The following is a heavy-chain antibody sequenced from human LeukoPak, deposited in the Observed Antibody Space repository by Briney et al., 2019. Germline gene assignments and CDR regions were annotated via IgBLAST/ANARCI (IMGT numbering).Heavy chain of an antibody. J-gene: IGHJ4*02. CDR3: ARDSGGSSPFDY. CDR2: ISSSGTTI. D-gene: IGHD2-15*01. CDR1: GFTFSSYE. Sequence: GGSLRLSCAASGFTFSSYEMHWVRRAPGKELGGVSYISSSGTTIYYADSVKGRFTISRDNAKNSLYLQMNSLRAEDTAVYYCARDSGGSSPFDYWGQGTLVTVSS. V-gene: IGHV3-48*03.